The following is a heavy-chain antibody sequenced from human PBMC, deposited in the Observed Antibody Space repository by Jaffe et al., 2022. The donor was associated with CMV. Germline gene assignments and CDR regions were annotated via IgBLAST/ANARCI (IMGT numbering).Heavy chain of an antibody. V-gene: IGHV3-33*01. D-gene: IGHD3-3*01. CDR1: GFIFNNYG. CDR3: ARDPVDVPYWSGYLRRDFQHYVMEV. CDR2: IWFDGSNE. J-gene: IGHJ6*02. Sequence: QIQLAESGGGVAQPGRSLRLSCAASGFIFNNYGMYWVRQPPGKGLEWVAFIWFDGSNEYYADSVKGRFTISRDNSKNTLYLQMDSLRAEDTAVYYCARDPVDVPYWSGYLRRDFQHYVMEVWGQGTTVSVSS.